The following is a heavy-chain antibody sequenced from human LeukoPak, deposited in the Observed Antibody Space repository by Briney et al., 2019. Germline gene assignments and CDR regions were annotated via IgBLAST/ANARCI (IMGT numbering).Heavy chain of an antibody. J-gene: IGHJ1*01. D-gene: IGHD3-22*01. CDR2: LYPTDSRT. Sequence: GESRKISCKAAGYSFTDYWIGWVRQMPGNGLEWMAILYPTDSRTTYSPSFQDKVTMSVDNSVTTAYLQWSSLTASDIAVYYCYTDHGGYPCMWGQRALCTVSS. V-gene: IGHV5-51*01. CDR1: GYSFTDYW. CDR3: YTDHGGYPCM.